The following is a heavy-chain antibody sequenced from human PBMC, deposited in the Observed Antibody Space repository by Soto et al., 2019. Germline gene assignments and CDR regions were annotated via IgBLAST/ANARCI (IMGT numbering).Heavy chain of an antibody. V-gene: IGHV4-4*07. D-gene: IGHD3-3*01. CDR2: IYTSGST. CDR1: GGSISSYY. J-gene: IGHJ6*02. CDR3: ARETALGDFWSGYFAYYYYGMDV. Sequence: PSETLSLTCTVSGGSISSYYWSWIRQTDGKGLEWIGRIYTSGSTNYNPSLKSRVTMSVDTSKNQFSLKLSSVTAADTAVYYCARETALGDFWSGYFAYYYYGMDVWGQGTMVTVS.